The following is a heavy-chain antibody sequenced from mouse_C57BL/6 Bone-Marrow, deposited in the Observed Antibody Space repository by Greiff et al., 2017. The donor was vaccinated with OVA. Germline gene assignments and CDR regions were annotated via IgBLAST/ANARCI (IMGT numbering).Heavy chain of an antibody. CDR1: EYEFPSHD. D-gene: IGHD4-1*01. V-gene: IGHV5-2*01. J-gene: IGHJ4*01. CDR3: ARLGRGSNAMDY. CDR2: INSDGGST. Sequence: DVHLVESGGGLVQPGESLILSCESNEYEFPSHDMSWVRKTPEKRLELVAAINSDGGSTYYPDTMERRFIISRDNTKKTLYLQMSSLRSEDTALYYCARLGRGSNAMDYWGQGTSVTVSS.